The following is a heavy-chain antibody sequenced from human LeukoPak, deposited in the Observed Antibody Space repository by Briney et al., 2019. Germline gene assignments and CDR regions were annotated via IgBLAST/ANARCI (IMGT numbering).Heavy chain of an antibody. CDR2: ISHSGTI. J-gene: IGHJ4*02. D-gene: IGHD2-15*01. Sequence: PGGSLRLSCAASGFTFSSYYISWIRQAPGKGLEWVSDISHSGTIHYAESVKGRFTISRDNAKNSLYLQMNSLRAEDTAIYYCARDDGGSATFDYWGQGTLVTVSS. CDR1: GFTFSSYY. CDR3: ARDDGGSATFDY. V-gene: IGHV3-11*01.